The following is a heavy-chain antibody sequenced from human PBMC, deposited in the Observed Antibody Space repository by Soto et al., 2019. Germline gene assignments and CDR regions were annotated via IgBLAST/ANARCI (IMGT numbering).Heavy chain of an antibody. CDR3: ARGRVGATNYYYYYYMDV. CDR1: GGSFSGYY. D-gene: IGHD1-26*01. J-gene: IGHJ6*03. Sequence: SETLSLTCAVYGGSFSGYYWSWIRQPPGKGLEWIGEINHSGSTNYNPSLKSRVTISVDTSKNQFSLKLSSVTAADTAVYYCARGRVGATNYYYYYYMDVWGKGTTVTVSS. CDR2: INHSGST. V-gene: IGHV4-34*01.